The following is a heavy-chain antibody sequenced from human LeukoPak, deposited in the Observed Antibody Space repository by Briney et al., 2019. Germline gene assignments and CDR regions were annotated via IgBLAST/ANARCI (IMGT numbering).Heavy chain of an antibody. CDR3: ATEDSRSGGYYDP. CDR2: INPKSGDT. Sequence: ASVKVSCKASGYIFTDYRLHWVRQAPGQGLEWMGRINPKSGDTNYAQKFQGRVTMTSDTSITTAYMELRRLKSDDTAFYFCATEDSRSGGYYDPWGQGTLVTVSS. CDR1: GYIFTDYR. V-gene: IGHV1-2*06. J-gene: IGHJ5*02. D-gene: IGHD1-26*01.